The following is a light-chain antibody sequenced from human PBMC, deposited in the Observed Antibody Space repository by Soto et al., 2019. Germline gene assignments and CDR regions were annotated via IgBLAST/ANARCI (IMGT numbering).Light chain of an antibody. CDR2: DAS. V-gene: IGKV1-5*01. CDR1: QSITDS. CDR3: QQYHDYSRT. Sequence: DIQMTQSPSSLSPSVGDRVTITCRASQSITDSLAWYHQKPGKAPYLLISDASSLERGVPSRFSGSGSGTEFTLTISSLQPDDFATYYCQQYHDYSRTFGQGTKVDIK. J-gene: IGKJ1*01.